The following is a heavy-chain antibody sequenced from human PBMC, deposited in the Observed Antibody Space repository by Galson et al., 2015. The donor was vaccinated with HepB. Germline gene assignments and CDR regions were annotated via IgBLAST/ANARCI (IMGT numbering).Heavy chain of an antibody. CDR1: GYTFTGYY. Sequence: SVKVSCKASGYTFTGYYMHWVRQAPGQGLEWMGWINPNSGGTNYAQKFQGWVTMTRDTSISTAYMELSRLRSDDTAVYYCARAFLGRLGATDCYYYGMDVWGQGTTVTVSS. CDR3: ARAFLGRLGATDCYYYGMDV. CDR2: INPNSGGT. V-gene: IGHV1-2*04. D-gene: IGHD1-26*01. J-gene: IGHJ6*02.